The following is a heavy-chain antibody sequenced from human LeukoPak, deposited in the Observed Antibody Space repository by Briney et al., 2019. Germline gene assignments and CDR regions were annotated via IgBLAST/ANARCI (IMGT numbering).Heavy chain of an antibody. CDR3: ARLSLVHPSYYYDSSGYPLWAFDI. CDR2: IYYSGST. J-gene: IGHJ3*02. CDR1: GGSISSSSYY. V-gene: IGHV4-39*01. D-gene: IGHD3-22*01. Sequence: PSETLSLTCTVSGGSISSSSYYWGWIRQPPGKGLEWIGSIYYSGSTYYNSSLKSRVTISVDTSKNQFSLKLSSVTAADTAVYYCARLSLVHPSYYYDSSGYPLWAFDIWGQGTMVTVSS.